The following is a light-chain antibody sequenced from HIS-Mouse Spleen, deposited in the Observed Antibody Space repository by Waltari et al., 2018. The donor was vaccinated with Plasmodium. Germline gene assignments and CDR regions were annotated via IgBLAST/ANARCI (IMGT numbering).Light chain of an antibody. CDR1: QSVSSN. V-gene: IGKV3-15*01. CDR3: QQYNNWHT. CDR2: GAS. Sequence: EIVITQSPATLSVSPGERATLSCRASQSVSSNLAWYQQKPGQAPRLLIYGASTRASGIPARFSGSGSGREFTLTISSMQSEDFAVYYCQQYNNWHTFGQGTRLEIK. J-gene: IGKJ5*01.